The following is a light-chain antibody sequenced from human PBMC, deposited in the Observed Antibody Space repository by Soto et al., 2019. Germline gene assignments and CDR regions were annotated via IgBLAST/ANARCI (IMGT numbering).Light chain of an antibody. Sequence: QSALTQPASVSGSPGQSITISCTGTSSDVGGYNYVSWYQQRPGKAPKLMIYEVSNRPSGVSYRFPGSKSANTASLTISGLQAEDEADYYCSSYTSSSTLVVFGTGTKLTVL. CDR1: SSDVGGYNY. V-gene: IGLV2-14*01. J-gene: IGLJ1*01. CDR2: EVS. CDR3: SSYTSSSTLVV.